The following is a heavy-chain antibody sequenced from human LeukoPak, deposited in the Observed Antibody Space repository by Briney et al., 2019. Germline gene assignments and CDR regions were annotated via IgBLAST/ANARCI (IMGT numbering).Heavy chain of an antibody. D-gene: IGHD3-10*01. V-gene: IGHV3-30*02. CDR1: AFTFNNYD. Sequence: GGSLRLSCAASAFTFNNYDMHWVRQAQGKGLEWVAFIRYDGSNKYYADFVKGRFTISRDNSKNTLYLLMNSLRAEDTAVYYCAKDSGSYYTSDCWGQGTLVTVSS. CDR2: IRYDGSNK. CDR3: AKDSGSYYTSDC. J-gene: IGHJ4*02.